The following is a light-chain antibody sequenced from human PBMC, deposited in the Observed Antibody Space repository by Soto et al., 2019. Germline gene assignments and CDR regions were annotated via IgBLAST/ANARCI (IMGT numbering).Light chain of an antibody. CDR1: QSVSSSY. Sequence: EIVLTQSPGTLSLSPGERATLSCRASQSVSSSYLAWYQQKSGQAPRLLIYGASSRATGIPDRFSGSGSGTDFTLTISRLEPEDFAVYYCPQYGSSPRGTFGQGTKLEIK. CDR3: PQYGSSPRGT. V-gene: IGKV3-20*01. J-gene: IGKJ2*01. CDR2: GAS.